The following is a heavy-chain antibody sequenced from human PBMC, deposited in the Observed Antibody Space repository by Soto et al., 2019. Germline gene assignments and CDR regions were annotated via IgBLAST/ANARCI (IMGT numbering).Heavy chain of an antibody. D-gene: IGHD5-12*01. V-gene: IGHV6-1*01. J-gene: IGHJ3*02. CDR1: GDSVSSNSAA. CDR2: TYYRSKWYN. CDR3: ARAEPVDSGYDLGAFDI. Sequence: KQSQTLSLTCAISGDSVSSNSAAWNWIRQSPSRGLEWLGRTYYRSKWYNDYAVSVKSRITINPDTSKNQFSLQLNSVTPEDTAVYYCARAEPVDSGYDLGAFDIWGQGTMVTVSS.